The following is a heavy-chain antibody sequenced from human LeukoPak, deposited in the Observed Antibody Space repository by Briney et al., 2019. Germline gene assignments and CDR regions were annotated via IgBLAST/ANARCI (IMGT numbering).Heavy chain of an antibody. CDR3: AKDGYSVYDVFDC. D-gene: IGHD5/OR15-5a*01. Sequence: PGGSLRLSCAASGFTFNNYAMSWVRQAPGKGLEWVSTISGSGGSTYYADSVKGRFTISRDKSKNTLYLQMNSLRVEDTAVYYCAKDGYSVYDVFDCWGQGTLVTVSS. J-gene: IGHJ4*02. CDR1: GFTFNNYA. V-gene: IGHV3-23*01. CDR2: ISGSGGST.